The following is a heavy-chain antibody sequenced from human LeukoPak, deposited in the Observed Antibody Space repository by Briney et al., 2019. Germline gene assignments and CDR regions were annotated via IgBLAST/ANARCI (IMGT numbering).Heavy chain of an antibody. CDR1: GVTFSSYA. V-gene: IGHV3-23*01. J-gene: IGHJ4*02. Sequence: GGSLRLSCAASGVTFSSYAMTWVRQAPGKGLEWVSAISGSGGSTYYADSVKGRFTISRDNSKNTLYLQMNSLTAEDTAVYFCAKDRLRGNWNYYDTSGALGYWGQGTLVTVSS. CDR3: AKDRLRGNWNYYDTSGALGY. D-gene: IGHD3-22*01. CDR2: ISGSGGST.